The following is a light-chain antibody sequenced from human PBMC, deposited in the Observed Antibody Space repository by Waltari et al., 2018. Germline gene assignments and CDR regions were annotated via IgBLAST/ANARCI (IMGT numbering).Light chain of an antibody. V-gene: IGLV3-1*01. CDR3: QAWDSSTLV. CDR2: QDN. CDR1: KLGDNY. J-gene: IGLJ2*01. Sequence: SYELSQPPSMSVSPGQTASITCPGDKLGDNYASWYHQKPGQSPVLVIFQDNKRPSGIPERFSGSNSGNTATLTISGTQAMDEADYYCQAWDSSTLVFGGGTKLTVL.